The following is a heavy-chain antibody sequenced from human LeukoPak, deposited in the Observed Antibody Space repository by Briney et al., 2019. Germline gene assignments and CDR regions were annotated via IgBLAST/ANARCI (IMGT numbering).Heavy chain of an antibody. D-gene: IGHD3-16*01. CDR2: IYYSGST. V-gene: IGHV4-30-4*01. Sequence: PSQTLSLTCTVSGGSISSGDYYWSWIRQPPGKGLEWIGYIYYSGSTYYNPSLKSRVTISVDTSKNQFSLKLSSVAAADTAVYYCASLSVGEYYFDYWGQGTLVTVSS. CDR3: ASLSVGEYYFDY. J-gene: IGHJ4*02. CDR1: GGSISSGDYY.